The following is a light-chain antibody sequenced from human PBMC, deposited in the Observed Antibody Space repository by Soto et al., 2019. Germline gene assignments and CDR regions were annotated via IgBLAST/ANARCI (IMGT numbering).Light chain of an antibody. CDR1: QSVTSNY. J-gene: IGKJ2*01. V-gene: IGKV3-20*01. CDR3: QQYGGSPMYT. Sequence: EIVLTQSPGTLSLSPGERATLSCRASQSVTSNYLAWYQQKPGQAPRLLIYGASSRTTGIPDRFSGSGSGTDFTLTISRLEAEDFAVYFCQQYGGSPMYTFGQGTKVEIK. CDR2: GAS.